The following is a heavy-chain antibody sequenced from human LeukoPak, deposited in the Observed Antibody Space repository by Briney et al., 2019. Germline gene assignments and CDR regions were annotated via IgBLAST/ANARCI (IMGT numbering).Heavy chain of an antibody. CDR1: GFTFSNYS. V-gene: IGHV3-21*01. CDR2: ISSSSSYI. J-gene: IGHJ4*02. Sequence: GGSLRLSCAASGFTFSNYSMNWVRQAPGKGLEWVSSISSSSSYIYYADSVKGRFTISRDNAKNSLYLQMNSLRAEDTAVYYCARAGTYSSSWYDYWGQGTLVTVSS. CDR3: ARAGTYSSSWYDY. D-gene: IGHD6-13*01.